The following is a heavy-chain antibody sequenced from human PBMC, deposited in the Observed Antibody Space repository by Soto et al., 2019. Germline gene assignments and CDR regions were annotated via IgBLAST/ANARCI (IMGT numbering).Heavy chain of an antibody. CDR3: GRDPTAVTGPGYFAR. Sequence: PGGSLRLSCAASGFTFNKYWMHWVRQAPGKGLEWVSHINYDGTITSYADSVKGRFTISRDNAKNTLILHMNSLRADDTAVYYCGRDPTAVTGPGYFARWGQGTQVTVSS. D-gene: IGHD6-19*01. J-gene: IGHJ4*02. V-gene: IGHV3-74*01. CDR1: GFTFNKYW. CDR2: INYDGTIT.